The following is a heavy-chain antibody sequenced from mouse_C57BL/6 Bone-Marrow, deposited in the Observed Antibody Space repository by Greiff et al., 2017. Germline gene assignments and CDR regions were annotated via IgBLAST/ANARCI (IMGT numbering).Heavy chain of an antibody. CDR2: IDPENGDT. J-gene: IGHJ2*01. CDR3: TLGPNFDY. Sequence: VQLQQSGAELVRPGASVKLSCTASGFNIKDDYMHWVKQRPEQGLEWIGWIDPENGDTEYASKFQGKAPITADTSSNTAYLQLSSLTSEDTAVYYCTLGPNFDYWGQGTTLTVSS. CDR1: GFNIKDDY. D-gene: IGHD4-1*01. V-gene: IGHV14-4*01.